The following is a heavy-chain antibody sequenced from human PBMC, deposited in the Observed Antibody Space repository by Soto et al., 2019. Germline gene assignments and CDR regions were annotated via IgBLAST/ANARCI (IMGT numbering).Heavy chain of an antibody. V-gene: IGHV3-33*01. Sequence: GGSLRLSCAASGFTFSSYGMHWVRQAPGKGLEWVAVIWYDGSKIYYADSVKGRFTISRDNSKSTLYLQMNSLRAEDTAVYYCARPLEQHQLGFGMDVWGQGSPVTVSS. CDR3: ARPLEQHQLGFGMDV. CDR2: IWYDGSKI. D-gene: IGHD6-13*01. CDR1: GFTFSSYG. J-gene: IGHJ6*01.